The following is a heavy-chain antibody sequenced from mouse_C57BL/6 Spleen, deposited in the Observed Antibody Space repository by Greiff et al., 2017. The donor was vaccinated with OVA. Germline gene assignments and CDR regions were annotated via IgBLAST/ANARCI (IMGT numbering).Heavy chain of an antibody. V-gene: IGHV1-55*01. J-gene: IGHJ4*01. D-gene: IGHD2-3*01. CDR2: IYPGSGST. CDR1: GYTFTSYW. Sequence: QVQLQQPGAELVKPGASVKMSCKASGYTFTSYWITWVKQRPGQGLEWIGDIYPGSGSTNYNEKFKSKATLTVDKSSSTAYMQLSSLTSEDSAVYYCARALDGYLYYYAMDYWGQGTSVTVSS. CDR3: ARALDGYLYYYAMDY.